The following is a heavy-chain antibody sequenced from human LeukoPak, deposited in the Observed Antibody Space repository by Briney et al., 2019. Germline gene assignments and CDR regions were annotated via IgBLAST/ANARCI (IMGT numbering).Heavy chain of an antibody. CDR2: IIPIFGTA. CDR1: GGTFSSYA. CDR3: ARERRRYCSGGSCYIFDY. D-gene: IGHD2-15*01. J-gene: IGHJ4*02. Sequence: SVKVSCKASGGTFSSYAISWVRQAPGQGLEWMGGIIPIFGTANYAQKFQGRVTITTDESTSTAYMELSSLRSEDTAVYYCARERRRYCSGGSCYIFDYWGQGNLVTVSS. V-gene: IGHV1-69*05.